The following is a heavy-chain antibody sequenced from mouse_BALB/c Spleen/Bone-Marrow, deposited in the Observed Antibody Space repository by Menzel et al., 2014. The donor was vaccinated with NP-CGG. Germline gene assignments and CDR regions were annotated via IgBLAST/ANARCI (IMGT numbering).Heavy chain of an antibody. CDR2: IDPANGNT. J-gene: IGHJ1*01. CDR1: GFNIKDTY. V-gene: IGHV14-3*02. D-gene: IGHD2-14*01. Sequence: EVQGVESGAELVKPGASVKLSCTASGFNIKDTYMHWVKQRPEQGLEWIGRIDPANGNTKYDPKFQGKATITADTSSNTAYLQLSSLTSEDTAVYYCASYRYGWYFDVWGAGTTVPVSS. CDR3: ASYRYGWYFDV.